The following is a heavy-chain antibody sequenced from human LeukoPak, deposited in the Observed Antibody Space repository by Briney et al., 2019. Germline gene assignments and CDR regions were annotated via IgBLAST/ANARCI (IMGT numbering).Heavy chain of an antibody. V-gene: IGHV4-39*01. D-gene: IGHD3-10*01. CDR1: GGSISSSTYH. J-gene: IGHJ5*02. CDR2: IYYRGST. Sequence: PSETLSLTCTVSGGSISSSTYHWGWIRQPPGTGLEWIGSIYYRGSTYYTPSLKSRITISVDTSKNQFSLKLSSVTAADTAVYYCARHSPYGSGSLSWFDPWGQGTLVTVSS. CDR3: ARHSPYGSGSLSWFDP.